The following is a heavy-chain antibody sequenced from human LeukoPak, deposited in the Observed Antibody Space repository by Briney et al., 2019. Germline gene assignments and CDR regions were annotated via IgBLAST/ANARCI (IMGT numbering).Heavy chain of an antibody. Sequence: GSLRLSCAASGFTFSTHWMSWFRQTPGKGLEWIGEINHSGSTNYNPSLKSRVTISVDTSKNQFSLKLSSVTAADTAVYYCARVHLIAADPWAFDIWGQGTMVTVSS. J-gene: IGHJ3*02. CDR2: INHSGST. D-gene: IGHD6-13*01. CDR3: ARVHLIAADPWAFDI. CDR1: GFTFSTHW. V-gene: IGHV4-34*01.